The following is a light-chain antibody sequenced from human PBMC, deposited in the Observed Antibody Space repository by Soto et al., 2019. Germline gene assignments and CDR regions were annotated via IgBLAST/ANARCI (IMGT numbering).Light chain of an antibody. Sequence: DIQMTQSPSSLSASVGDRVTITCRTSRSISTSLNWYQQKPGKAPKLLICAASSLQSGVPSRFSGSGSGTDFTLTISSLQPEDFATYYCQQSYTTPRTFGQGTRLEI. CDR1: RSISTS. CDR3: QQSYTTPRT. J-gene: IGKJ5*01. V-gene: IGKV1-39*01. CDR2: AAS.